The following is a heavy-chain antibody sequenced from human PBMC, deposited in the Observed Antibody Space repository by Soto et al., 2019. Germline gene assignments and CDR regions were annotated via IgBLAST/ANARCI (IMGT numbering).Heavy chain of an antibody. CDR3: ASSTGSGYCSGGSCPSPPWFDP. J-gene: IGHJ5*02. CDR2: IYYSGST. V-gene: IGHV4-30-4*01. Sequence: TLSLTCTVSGGSISSGDYYWSWIRQPPGKGLEWIGYIYYSGSTYYNPSLKSRVTISVDTSKNQFSLKLSSVTAADTAVYYCASSTGSGYCSGGSCPSPPWFDPWGQGTLVTGSS. CDR1: GGSISSGDYY. D-gene: IGHD2-15*01.